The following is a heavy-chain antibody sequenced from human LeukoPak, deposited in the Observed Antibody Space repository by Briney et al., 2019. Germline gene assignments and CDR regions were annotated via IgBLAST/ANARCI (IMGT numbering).Heavy chain of an antibody. V-gene: IGHV3-30*03. CDR1: GFTFSSYG. CDR3: AGRLLDY. Sequence: PGGSLRLSCAASGFTFSSYGMHWVRQAPGKGLEWVAVISYDGRNKYYADSVKGRFTISRDNSKNTLYLQMNSLRAEDTAVYYCAGRLLDYWGQGTLVTVSS. J-gene: IGHJ4*02. D-gene: IGHD3-16*01. CDR2: ISYDGRNK.